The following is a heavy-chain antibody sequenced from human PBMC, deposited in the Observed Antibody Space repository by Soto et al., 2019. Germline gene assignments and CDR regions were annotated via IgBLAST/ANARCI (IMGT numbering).Heavy chain of an antibody. CDR1: GFTFRSYE. CDR3: ARGANGSDRLDP. V-gene: IGHV3-48*03. J-gene: IGHJ5*02. D-gene: IGHD1-26*01. Sequence: EVHLVESGGGLVQAGGSLRLSCEVSGFTFRSYEMHWVRQAPGKGLDWLSYISSSSDFIYYSESVKGRFTISRDNANNSLYLQLTSLRAADTAIYYCARGANGSDRLDPWGQGAPVTVSS. CDR2: ISSSSDFI.